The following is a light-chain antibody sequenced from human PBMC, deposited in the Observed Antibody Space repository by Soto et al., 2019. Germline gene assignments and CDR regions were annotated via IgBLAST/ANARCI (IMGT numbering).Light chain of an antibody. V-gene: IGLV2-14*01. Sequence: QSALTQPVSVSGSPGQSITISCTRTSSDVGGYNYVSWYQQHPGKAPKLMIYDVSNRPSGVSTRFSGSKSGNTASLTISGLQAEDEADYYCSSYTSSSTYVFGTGTKVTVL. CDR2: DVS. J-gene: IGLJ1*01. CDR3: SSYTSSSTYV. CDR1: SSDVGGYNY.